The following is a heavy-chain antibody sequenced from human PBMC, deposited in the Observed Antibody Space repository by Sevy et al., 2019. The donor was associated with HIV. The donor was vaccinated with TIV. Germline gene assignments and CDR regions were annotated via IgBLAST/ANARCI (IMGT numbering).Heavy chain of an antibody. V-gene: IGHV1-18*01. D-gene: IGHD2-21*02. CDR1: GYSFTTYG. CDR3: ARDGGGDYAFDV. Sequence: ASVKVSCKASGYSFTTYGISWVRQAPGQGLEWMGWINAYNDNTNYAQNLQGRVTMTTDTATSTAYMELKRLTSDDTAVYYCARDGGGDYAFDVWGQGTMVTVSS. CDR2: INAYNDNT. J-gene: IGHJ3*01.